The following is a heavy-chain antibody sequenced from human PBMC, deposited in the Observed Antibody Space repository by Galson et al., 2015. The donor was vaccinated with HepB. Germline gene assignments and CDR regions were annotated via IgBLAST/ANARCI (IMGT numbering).Heavy chain of an antibody. V-gene: IGHV1-69*02. J-gene: IGHJ4*02. CDR2: IIPILGIA. Sequence: SVKVSCKASGGTFSSYTISWVRQAPGQGLEWMGRIIPILGIANYAQKFQGRVTITADKSTSTAYMELSSLRSEDTAVYYCARARVDSSGYYHGYWGQGTLVTVSS. CDR1: GGTFSSYT. D-gene: IGHD3-22*01. CDR3: ARARVDSSGYYHGY.